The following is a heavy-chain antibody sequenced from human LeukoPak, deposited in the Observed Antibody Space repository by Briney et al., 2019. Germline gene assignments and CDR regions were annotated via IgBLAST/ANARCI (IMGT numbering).Heavy chain of an antibody. J-gene: IGHJ4*02. CDR2: IYYRGST. CDR3: ATDDRDGYNFNY. CDR1: GGSISSSSYY. Sequence: PSETLSLTCTVSGGSISSSSYYWGWIRQPPGKGLEWIGSIYYRGSTYYNPSLKSRVTISVDTSKNQFSLKLSSVTAADTAVYYCATDDRDGYNFNYWGQGTLVTVSS. D-gene: IGHD5-24*01. V-gene: IGHV4-39*01.